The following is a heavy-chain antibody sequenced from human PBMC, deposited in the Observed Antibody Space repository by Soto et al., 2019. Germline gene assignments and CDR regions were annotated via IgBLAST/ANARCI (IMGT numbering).Heavy chain of an antibody. CDR3: ARYGSGSSLGY. J-gene: IGHJ4*02. Sequence: QVQLVQSGAEMKKPGASVKVSCKASGYTFTSYYMYWVRQAPGQGLEWMGIINSSGGSTSYAQKFQGRFTMTRDTSTSTVYMELSSLRSEDTAVYYCARYGSGSSLGYWGQGTLVTVSS. D-gene: IGHD3-10*01. V-gene: IGHV1-46*01. CDR2: INSSGGST. CDR1: GYTFTSYY.